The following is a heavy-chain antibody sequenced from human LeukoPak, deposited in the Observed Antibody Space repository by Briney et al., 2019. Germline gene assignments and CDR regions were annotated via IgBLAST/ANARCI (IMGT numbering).Heavy chain of an antibody. V-gene: IGHV4-59*01. CDR3: ASYSGYEHYFDY. CDR2: IYYSGST. CDR1: GGSISSYY. J-gene: IGHJ4*02. D-gene: IGHD5-12*01. Sequence: SETRSLTCTVSGGSISSYYWSWIRQPPGKGLEWIGYIYYSGSTNYNPSLKSRVTISVDTSKNQFSLKLSSVTAADTAVYYCASYSGYEHYFDYWGQGTLVTVSS.